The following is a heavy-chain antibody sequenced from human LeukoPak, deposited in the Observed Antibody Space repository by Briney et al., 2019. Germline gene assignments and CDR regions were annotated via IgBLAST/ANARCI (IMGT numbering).Heavy chain of an antibody. D-gene: IGHD2-2*01. J-gene: IGHJ4*02. CDR3: ARQPNTQNCSSTSCYPVFDY. V-gene: IGHV4-39*01. CDR2: IYYSGNT. Sequence: SETLSLTCTVSGGSISSSSYYWGWIRQSPGKGLEWIGYIYYSGNTYYNPSLKSRVTISVDTSKNQFSLKLSSVTAADTAVYYCARQPNTQNCSSTSCYPVFDYWGQGTLVTVSS. CDR1: GGSISSSSYY.